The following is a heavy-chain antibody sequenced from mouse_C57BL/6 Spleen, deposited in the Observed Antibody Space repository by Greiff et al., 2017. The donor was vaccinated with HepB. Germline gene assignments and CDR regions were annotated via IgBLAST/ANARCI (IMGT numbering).Heavy chain of an antibody. CDR3: ARGDYYGSMDYFDY. CDR2: IYPGDGDT. CDR1: GYAFSSYW. V-gene: IGHV1-80*01. J-gene: IGHJ2*01. Sequence: QVQLKQSGAELVKPGASVKISCKASGYAFSSYWMNWVKQRPGKGLEWIGQIYPGDGDTNYNGKFKGKATLTADKSSSTAYMQLSSLTSEDSAVYFCARGDYYGSMDYFDYWGQGTTLTVSS. D-gene: IGHD1-1*01.